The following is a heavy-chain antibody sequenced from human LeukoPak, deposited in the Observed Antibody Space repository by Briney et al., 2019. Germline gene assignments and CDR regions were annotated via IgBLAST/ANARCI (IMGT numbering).Heavy chain of an antibody. CDR1: GGSFSGYY. D-gene: IGHD3-3*02. CDR2: INHSGST. V-gene: IGHV4-34*01. Sequence: PSETLSLTCAVFGGSFSGYYWSWIRQPPGKGLEWIGEINHSGSTNYNPSLKSRVTISIDTSKNQFSLKLSSVTAADTAVYYCARVPIFGVALDACDIWGQGTMVTVSS. J-gene: IGHJ3*02. CDR3: ARVPIFGVALDACDI.